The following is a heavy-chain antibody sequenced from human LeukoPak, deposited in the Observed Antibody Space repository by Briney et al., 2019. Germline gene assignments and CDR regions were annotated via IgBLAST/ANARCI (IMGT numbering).Heavy chain of an antibody. CDR3: AKDRVGYCSSTSCSNFDY. CDR2: IRYDGSNK. D-gene: IGHD2-2*01. V-gene: IGHV3-30*02. CDR1: GFTFSSYG. Sequence: GGSLRLSCAASGFTFSSYGMHWVRQAPGKGLEWVAFIRYDGSNKYYADSVKGRFTISRDNSKNTLYLQMNSLRAEDTAVYYCAKDRVGYCSSTSCSNFDYWGQGTLVTVSS. J-gene: IGHJ4*02.